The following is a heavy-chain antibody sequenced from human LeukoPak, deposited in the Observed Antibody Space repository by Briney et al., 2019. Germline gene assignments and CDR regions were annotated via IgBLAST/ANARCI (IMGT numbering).Heavy chain of an antibody. CDR2: INHSGST. Sequence: SETLSLTCAVYGGSFSGYYWSWIRQPPGKGLEWIGEINHSGSTNYNPSLKSRVTISVDTSKNQFSLKLTSVTAADSAVYYCGALSANYYDYMDVWGKGTTVAVSS. V-gene: IGHV4-34*01. J-gene: IGHJ6*03. CDR1: GGSFSGYY. CDR3: GALSANYYDYMDV.